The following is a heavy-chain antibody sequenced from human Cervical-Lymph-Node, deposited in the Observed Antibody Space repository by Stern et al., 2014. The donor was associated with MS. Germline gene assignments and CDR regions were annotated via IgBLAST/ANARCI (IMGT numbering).Heavy chain of an antibody. CDR3: ARGAYCGGDCYWGWFDS. CDR1: GGTFSDYA. J-gene: IGHJ5*01. V-gene: IGHV1-69*01. D-gene: IGHD2-21*02. CDR2: IIPIFGST. Sequence: QVQLVESGAEVTKPGSSVKVSCKASGGTFSDYAISWVRQAPGQGLEWLGGIIPIFGSTDYAQNFQGRVTITADESTTTAYMDLSSLRSEDTAVYCCARGAYCGGDCYWGWFDSWGQGTLVTVSS.